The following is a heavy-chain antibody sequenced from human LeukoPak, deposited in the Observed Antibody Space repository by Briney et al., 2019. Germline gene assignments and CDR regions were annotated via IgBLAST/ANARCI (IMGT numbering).Heavy chain of an antibody. CDR3: TTDRYYDNSELQFQH. J-gene: IGHJ1*01. D-gene: IGHD3-22*01. V-gene: IGHV3-15*01. CDR1: GFTLNNAW. CDR2: IKREADGGTI. Sequence: GGSLRLSCAASGFTLNNAWMSWVRQAPGKGLEWLGRIKREADGGTIDYAAPVKGRFTISRDDSRNTLYLQMDSLKIEDTAVYYCTTDRYYDNSELQFQHWGQGTLVTVSS.